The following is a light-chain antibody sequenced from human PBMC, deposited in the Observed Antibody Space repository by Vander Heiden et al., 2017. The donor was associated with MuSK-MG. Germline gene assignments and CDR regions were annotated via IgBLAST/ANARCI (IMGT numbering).Light chain of an antibody. V-gene: IGLV1-40*01. J-gene: IGLJ2*01. CDR2: GNS. CDR3: QSYDSSLSGVV. CDR1: SSNIGAGYD. Sequence: QSVLTQPPSASRSPGQRVTISCTGSSSNIGAGYDVHWYQQLPGTAPKLLIYGNSNRPSGVPDRFSGSKSGTSASLAITGLQAEDEADYYCQSYDSSLSGVVFGGGTKLTVL.